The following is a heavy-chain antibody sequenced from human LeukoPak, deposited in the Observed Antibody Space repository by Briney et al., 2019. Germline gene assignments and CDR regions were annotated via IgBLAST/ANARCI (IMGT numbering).Heavy chain of an antibody. CDR1: GFTFSSYG. CDR3: ARVSYP. V-gene: IGHV3-48*04. CDR2: ISSSSSTI. J-gene: IGHJ5*02. Sequence: GGSLRLSCAASGFTFSSYGMTWVRQAPGKGLEWVSYISSSSSTIYYADSVKGRFTISRDNAKNSLYLQMNSLRAEDTAVYYCARVSYPWGQGTLVTVSS.